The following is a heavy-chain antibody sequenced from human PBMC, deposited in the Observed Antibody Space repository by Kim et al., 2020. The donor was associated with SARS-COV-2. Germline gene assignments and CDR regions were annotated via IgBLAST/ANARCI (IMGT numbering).Heavy chain of an antibody. Sequence: GGSLRLSCVASGFTFSVYSMNWVRQAPGKGLEWISFINNVGDSIYYADSVRGRFTISRDNAKNSLYLQMNSLRDDDTAVYYCTRDPTPRLGGKNSRANYWGQGTLLTVST. CDR2: INNVGDSI. CDR3: TRDPTPRLGGKNSRANY. CDR1: GFTFSVYS. D-gene: IGHD1-26*01. J-gene: IGHJ4*02. V-gene: IGHV3-48*02.